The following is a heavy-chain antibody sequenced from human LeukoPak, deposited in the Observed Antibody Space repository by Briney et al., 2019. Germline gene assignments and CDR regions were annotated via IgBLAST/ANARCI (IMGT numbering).Heavy chain of an antibody. J-gene: IGHJ4*02. CDR2: ISAYNGNT. CDR1: GYTFTSYG. CDR3: AVGVVTAIRPYYFDY. V-gene: IGHV1-18*01. D-gene: IGHD2-21*02. Sequence: ASVKVSCKASGYTFTSYGISWVRQAPGQGLEWMGWISAYNGNTNYAQKLQGRVTMTTDTSTSTAYMELRSLRSDDTAVYYCAVGVVTAIRPYYFDYWGQGTLVTVSS.